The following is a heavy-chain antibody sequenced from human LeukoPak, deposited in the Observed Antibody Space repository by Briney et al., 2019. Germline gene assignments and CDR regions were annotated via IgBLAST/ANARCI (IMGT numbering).Heavy chain of an antibody. CDR1: GGSLSSSSYY. J-gene: IGHJ4*02. D-gene: IGHD4-23*01. Sequence: PSETLSLTCTVSGGSLSSSSYYWGWVRQPPGKGLEWVGEIYHSGSTNYNPSLKSRVTISVDNSKNQFSLKMSSMTAADTAVYYCARARWYTLDNWGQGTLVTVPS. V-gene: IGHV4-39*07. CDR2: IYHSGST. CDR3: ARARWYTLDN.